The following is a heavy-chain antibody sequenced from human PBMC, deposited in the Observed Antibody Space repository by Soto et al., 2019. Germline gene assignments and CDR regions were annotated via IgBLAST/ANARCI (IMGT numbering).Heavy chain of an antibody. D-gene: IGHD3-10*01. J-gene: IGHJ4*02. V-gene: IGHV3-30*04. CDR3: ARSRNSAVADSFDF. Sequence: QVQVVESGGGVVQPGRSLRLSCAASGFTFSRYAIHWVRQAPGKGLEWVAVISRDGSNKYYVDSVKGRFTISRDNSRNTVYLQMNSLRDEDTAVSYCARSRNSAVADSFDFWGQGTLVTVSS. CDR1: GFTFSRYA. CDR2: ISRDGSNK.